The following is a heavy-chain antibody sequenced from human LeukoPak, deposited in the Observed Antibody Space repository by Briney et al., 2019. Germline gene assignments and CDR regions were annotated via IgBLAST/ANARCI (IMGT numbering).Heavy chain of an antibody. CDR2: ISAYNGNT. J-gene: IGHJ4*02. Sequence: ASVKVSCKASGYTFTSYGISWVRQAPGQGLEWMGWISAYNGNTNYAQKLQGRVTMTTDTSTSTAYMELRSLRSDDTAVYYCASNQETYYYDSSGYYPFDYWGQGTLVTVSS. V-gene: IGHV1-18*01. CDR3: ASNQETYYYDSSGYYPFDY. D-gene: IGHD3-22*01. CDR1: GYTFTSYG.